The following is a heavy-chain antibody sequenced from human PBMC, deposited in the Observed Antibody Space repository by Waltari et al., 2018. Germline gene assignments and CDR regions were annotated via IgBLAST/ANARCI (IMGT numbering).Heavy chain of an antibody. J-gene: IGHJ4*02. Sequence: EVQLVESGGGLVQPGGSLRLSCAASGFTFSSYEMNWVRQAPGKGLEWVSYISISGSNIYYADSVTGRCTISRDNAQNSLYLKMNSLRAEDTAVYYCAMSPWRGYFDYWGQGTLVTVSS. CDR2: ISISGSNI. CDR1: GFTFSSYE. CDR3: AMSPWRGYFDY. V-gene: IGHV3-48*03. D-gene: IGHD3-3*01.